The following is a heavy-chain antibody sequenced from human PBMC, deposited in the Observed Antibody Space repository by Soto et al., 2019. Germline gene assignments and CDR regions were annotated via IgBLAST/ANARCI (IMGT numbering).Heavy chain of an antibody. J-gene: IGHJ4*02. V-gene: IGHV1-18*01. CDR1: AYTFTIYI. Sequence: ASFKVSFKTSAYTFTIYIIIFVRQAPGQGLEWMGWISAYNGNTNYAQKLQGRVTMTTDTSTSTAYMELRSLRSDDTAVYYCARVDIAVAVDDFDYWGQGTLVTVSS. CDR2: ISAYNGNT. D-gene: IGHD6-19*01. CDR3: ARVDIAVAVDDFDY.